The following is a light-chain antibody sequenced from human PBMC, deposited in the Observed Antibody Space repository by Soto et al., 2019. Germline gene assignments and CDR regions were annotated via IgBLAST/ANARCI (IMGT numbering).Light chain of an antibody. CDR3: QQYGSSPWT. Sequence: EIVLTQSPGTLSLSPGERVTLSCRASQSVSSSYLAWYQQKPGQAPRLLIYGASSRATGIPDRFRGSGSGTDVTLTISRLEPEDFAVYYCQQYGSSPWTFGQGTKVEIK. CDR1: QSVSSSY. CDR2: GAS. J-gene: IGKJ1*01. V-gene: IGKV3-20*01.